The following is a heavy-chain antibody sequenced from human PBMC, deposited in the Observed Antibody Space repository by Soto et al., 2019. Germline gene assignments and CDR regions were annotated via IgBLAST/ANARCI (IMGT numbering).Heavy chain of an antibody. Sequence: PSETLSLTCTVSGGSISSSSYYWGWIRQPPGKGLEWIGSIYYSGSTYYNPSLKSRVTISVDTSKNQFSLKLSSVTAADTAVYYCASRPEPPVYTGYSSSWQRGEYYFDYWGQGTLVTVSS. CDR1: GGSISSSSYY. CDR2: IYYSGST. D-gene: IGHD6-13*01. J-gene: IGHJ4*02. CDR3: ASRPEPPVYTGYSSSWQRGEYYFDY. V-gene: IGHV4-39*01.